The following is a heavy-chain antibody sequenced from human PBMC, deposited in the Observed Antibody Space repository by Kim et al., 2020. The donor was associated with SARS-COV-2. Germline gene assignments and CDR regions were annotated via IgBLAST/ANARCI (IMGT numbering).Heavy chain of an antibody. J-gene: IGHJ6*02. D-gene: IGHD6-13*01. Sequence: HPPTSRLTISVATSKNQFSLKLSPVTAADTAVYYCARGNSSFYYYYGMDVWGQGTTVTVSS. CDR3: ARGNSSFYYYYGMDV. V-gene: IGHV4-59*09.